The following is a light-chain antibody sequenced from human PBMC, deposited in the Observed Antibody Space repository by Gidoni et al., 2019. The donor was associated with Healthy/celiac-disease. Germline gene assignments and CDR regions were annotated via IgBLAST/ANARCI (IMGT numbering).Light chain of an antibody. V-gene: IGKV1-5*01. CDR1: QSISSW. CDR3: QQYNSYSPYT. J-gene: IGKJ2*01. Sequence: DIQMTQSPSTLSASVGDRVTITCRASQSISSWLAWYQQKPVKAPKLLIYDASSLESGVPSRFSGSGSGTEFTLNISSLQPDDFATYYCQQYNSYSPYTFGQGTKLEIK. CDR2: DAS.